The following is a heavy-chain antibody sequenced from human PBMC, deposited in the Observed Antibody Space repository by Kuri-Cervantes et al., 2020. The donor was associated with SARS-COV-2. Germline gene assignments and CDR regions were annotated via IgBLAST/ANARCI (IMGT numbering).Heavy chain of an antibody. CDR1: GYTFTGYY. V-gene: IGHV1-2*02. Sequence: ASFKVSCKASGYTFTGYYMHWVRQAPGQGLEWMGWINPNSGGTNYAQKFQGRVTMTRDTSISTAYMELSRLRSDDTAVYYCARDLRWAAAGKATSVDYWGQGTLVTVSS. D-gene: IGHD6-13*01. CDR2: INPNSGGT. J-gene: IGHJ4*02. CDR3: ARDLRWAAAGKATSVDY.